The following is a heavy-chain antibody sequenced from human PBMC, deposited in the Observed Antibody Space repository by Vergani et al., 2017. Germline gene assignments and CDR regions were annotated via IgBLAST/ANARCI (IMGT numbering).Heavy chain of an antibody. Sequence: QVQLVQSGAEVKKPGSSVKVSCKASGGTFSSYAISWVRQAPGQGLEWMGGIIPIFGTANYAQKFQGRVTITADESTSPAYMELSSLRSEDTAVYYCARERRQHVAGTYYFDYWGQGTLVTVSS. V-gene: IGHV1-69*01. D-gene: IGHD6-19*01. CDR1: GGTFSSYA. J-gene: IGHJ4*02. CDR2: IIPIFGTA. CDR3: ARERRQHVAGTYYFDY.